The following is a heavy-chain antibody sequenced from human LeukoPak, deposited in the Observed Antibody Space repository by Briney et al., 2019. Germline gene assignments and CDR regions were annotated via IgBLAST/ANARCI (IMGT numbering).Heavy chain of an antibody. Sequence: GGSLRLSCAASGFSLSSYWMHWVRHAPGKGLVWVSRINSDESSTNYADSVKGRFTISRDNAKNTLYLQMNSLRVEDTAVYYCARRAVRGGYFDYWGQGTPVTVSS. V-gene: IGHV3-74*01. D-gene: IGHD3-10*01. CDR1: GFSLSSYW. CDR3: ARRAVRGGYFDY. J-gene: IGHJ4*02. CDR2: INSDESST.